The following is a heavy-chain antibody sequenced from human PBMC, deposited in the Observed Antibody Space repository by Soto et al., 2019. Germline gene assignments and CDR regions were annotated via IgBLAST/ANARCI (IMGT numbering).Heavy chain of an antibody. D-gene: IGHD3-3*01. J-gene: IGHJ5*02. CDR1: GGSISTSDHY. CDR2: VYYSGTT. CDR3: ARQLEKRITIFGVVMRWFDP. Sequence: PSETLSLTCTVSGGSISTSDHYWGWLRQPPGKGLEWIGCVYYSGTTNYNPSLKSRVTISVDTSKNQFSLKLSSVTAADTAVYYCARQLEKRITIFGVVMRWFDPWGQGTLVTVSS. V-gene: IGHV4-39*01.